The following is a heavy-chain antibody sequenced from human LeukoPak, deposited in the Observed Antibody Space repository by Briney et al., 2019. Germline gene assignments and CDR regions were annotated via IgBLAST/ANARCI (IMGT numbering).Heavy chain of an antibody. CDR2: IMQDGSET. D-gene: IGHD3-22*01. CDR1: AFAFSSYS. Sequence: GGSLRLSCAASAFAFSSYSMSWVRQGPGKGLEWVASIMQDGSETYYVDSVKGRFTISRDNAKNSLYLQVNSLRAEDTAVYFCARTSYENYFDYWGQGTLVTVSS. V-gene: IGHV3-7*04. J-gene: IGHJ4*02. CDR3: ARTSYENYFDY.